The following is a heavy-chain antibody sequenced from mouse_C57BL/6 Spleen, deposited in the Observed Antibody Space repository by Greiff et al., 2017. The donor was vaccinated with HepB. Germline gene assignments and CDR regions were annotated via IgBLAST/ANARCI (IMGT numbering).Heavy chain of an antibody. CDR1: GYAFSSSW. CDR3: ARPYYGSTPFAY. J-gene: IGHJ3*01. V-gene: IGHV1-82*01. Sequence: VQLQQSGPELVKPGASVKISCKASGYAFSSSWMNWVKQRPGKGLEWIGRIYPGDGDTNYNGKFKGKATLTADKSSSTAYMQLSSLTSEDSAVYFCARPYYGSTPFAYWGQGTLVTVSA. D-gene: IGHD1-1*01. CDR2: IYPGDGDT.